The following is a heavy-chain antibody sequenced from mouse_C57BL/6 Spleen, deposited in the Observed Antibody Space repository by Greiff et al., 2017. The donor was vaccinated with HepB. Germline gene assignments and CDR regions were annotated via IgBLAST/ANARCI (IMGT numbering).Heavy chain of an antibody. V-gene: IGHV1-55*01. CDR1: GYTFTSYW. CDR2: IYPGSGST. D-gene: IGHD1-3*01. Sequence: VQLQQPGAELVKPGASVKMSCKASGYTFTSYWITWVKQRPGQGLEWIGDIYPGSGSTNYNEKFKSKATLTVDTSSSTAYMQLSSLTSEDSAVYDCARKSTKGAHFDYWGQGTTLTVSS. J-gene: IGHJ2*01. CDR3: ARKSTKGAHFDY.